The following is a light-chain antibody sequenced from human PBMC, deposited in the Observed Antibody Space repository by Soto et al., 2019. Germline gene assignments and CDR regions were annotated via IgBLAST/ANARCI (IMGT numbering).Light chain of an antibody. J-gene: IGLJ1*01. CDR1: ALAKQY. CDR2: KDT. Sequence: SYELTQPSSVSVSPGQTAKITCSGDALAKQYAYWYQQKPGHAPVLVIYKDTERPSGIPERFSGSSSGTTVTLTISAVQAEDEADSYCQSADISGPYVFGIGTKVTVL. CDR3: QSADISGPYV. V-gene: IGLV3-25*03.